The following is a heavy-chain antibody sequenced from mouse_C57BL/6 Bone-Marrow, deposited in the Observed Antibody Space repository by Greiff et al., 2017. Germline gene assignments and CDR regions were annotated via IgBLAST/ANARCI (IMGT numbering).Heavy chain of an antibody. V-gene: IGHV14-2*01. D-gene: IGHD1-1*01. J-gene: IGHJ4*01. CDR2: IDPEDGET. Sequence: EVHLVESGAELVKPGASVKLSCTASGFNIKDYYMHWVKQRTEQGLEWIGRIDPEDGETKYAPKFQGKATITADTSSNTAYLQLSSLTSEDTAVYYCAPYYGSSPYAMDYWGQGTSVTVSS. CDR3: APYYGSSPYAMDY. CDR1: GFNIKDYY.